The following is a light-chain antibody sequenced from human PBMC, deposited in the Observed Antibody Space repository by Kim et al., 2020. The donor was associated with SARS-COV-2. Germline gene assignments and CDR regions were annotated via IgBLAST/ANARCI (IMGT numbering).Light chain of an antibody. CDR1: QSVSTN. J-gene: IGKJ2*01. Sequence: SLSPGERATLSCKASQSVSTNQARYQQKPGPAPRLLIYDASNRATGIPARFSGSGSGTDFTLTISSLEPEDFAVYYCQQRSNWSYTFGQGTKLEI. CDR2: DAS. V-gene: IGKV3-11*01. CDR3: QQRSNWSYT.